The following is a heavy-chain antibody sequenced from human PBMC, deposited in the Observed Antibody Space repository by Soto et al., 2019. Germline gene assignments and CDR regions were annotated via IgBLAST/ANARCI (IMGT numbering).Heavy chain of an antibody. CDR3: ARLSGYYQSPDFDY. J-gene: IGHJ4*02. CDR2: IYSGGST. Sequence: PVGSLRLSCAASGFTVSTNYMSCVRQAPGKGLEWVSVIYSGGSTYYADSVKGRFTISRDNSKNTLYLQMNSLRAEDTAVYYCARLSGYYQSPDFDYWGQGTLVTVSS. V-gene: IGHV3-66*04. D-gene: IGHD3-3*01. CDR1: GFTVSTNY.